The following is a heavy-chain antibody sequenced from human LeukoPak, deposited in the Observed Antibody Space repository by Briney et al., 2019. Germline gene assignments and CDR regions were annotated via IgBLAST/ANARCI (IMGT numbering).Heavy chain of an antibody. Sequence: VGSLRLSCAASGFTFSSYSMNWVRQAPGKGLEWVANIKQDGSEKYYVDSVKGRFTISRDNAKNSLNPQMNSLRAEDTAVYYCARVESNHVFRCDYWGRGTLVTVSS. CDR1: GFTFSSYS. V-gene: IGHV3-7*04. CDR2: IKQDGSEK. D-gene: IGHD1-14*01. CDR3: ARVESNHVFRCDY. J-gene: IGHJ4*02.